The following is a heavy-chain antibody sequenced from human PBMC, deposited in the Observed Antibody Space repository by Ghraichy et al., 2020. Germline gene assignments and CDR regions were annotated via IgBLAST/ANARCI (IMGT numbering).Heavy chain of an antibody. CDR2: INPNSGGT. CDR3: ATESQTTDPYFDY. CDR1: GYTFTGYY. J-gene: IGHJ4*02. V-gene: IGHV1-2*02. Sequence: ASVKVSCKASGYTFTGYYMHWVRQAPGQGLEWMGWINPNSGGTNYAQKFQGRVTMTRDTSISTAYMELSRLRSDDTAVYYCATESQTTDPYFDYWGQGTLVTVSS. D-gene: IGHD4-17*01.